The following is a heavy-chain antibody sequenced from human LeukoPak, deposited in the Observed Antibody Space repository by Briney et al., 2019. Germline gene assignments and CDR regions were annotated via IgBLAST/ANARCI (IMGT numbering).Heavy chain of an antibody. Sequence: GGSLRLSCAASGFTFSSYGMHWVRQAPGKGLEWVAFIRYDGSNKYYADSVKGRFTISRDNSKSTLYLQMNSLRAEDTAVYYCAKEYCSSTSCYFDCWGQGTLVTVSS. CDR1: GFTFSSYG. D-gene: IGHD2-2*01. CDR3: AKEYCSSTSCYFDC. V-gene: IGHV3-30*02. CDR2: IRYDGSNK. J-gene: IGHJ4*02.